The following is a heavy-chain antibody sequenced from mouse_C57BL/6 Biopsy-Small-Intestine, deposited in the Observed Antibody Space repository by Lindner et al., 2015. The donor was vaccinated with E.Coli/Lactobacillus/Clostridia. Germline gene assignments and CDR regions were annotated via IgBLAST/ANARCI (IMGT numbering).Heavy chain of an antibody. D-gene: IGHD1-1*01. Sequence: GQLQEVWGVNWRKPGASVKLSCKASGYTFTTFWMHWVKQRPGQGLEWIGYINPSSGYTKYNQKFKDKATLTADKSSSTAYMQLSSLTYEDSAVYYCSRYYVSRYGTGAMDYWGQGTSVAVSS. CDR1: GYTFTTFW. CDR2: INPSSGYT. V-gene: IGHV1-7*01. CDR3: SRYYVSRYGTGAMDY. J-gene: IGHJ4*01.